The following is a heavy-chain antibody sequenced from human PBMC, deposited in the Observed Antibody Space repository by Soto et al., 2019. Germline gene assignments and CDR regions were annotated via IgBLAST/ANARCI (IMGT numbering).Heavy chain of an antibody. CDR1: GFTFSNSA. Sequence: QVQLVESGGGVVQPGRSLRVSCAASGFTFSNSAMHWVRQAPGKGLEWVAVISYDGSSKYYADSVKGRFTISRDNPKNTLYLQMNSLRAEDTAVYYCAKEFSKYSSSLVYWGQGTLVTVSS. J-gene: IGHJ4*02. CDR2: ISYDGSSK. V-gene: IGHV3-30-3*02. CDR3: AKEFSKYSSSLVY. D-gene: IGHD6-13*01.